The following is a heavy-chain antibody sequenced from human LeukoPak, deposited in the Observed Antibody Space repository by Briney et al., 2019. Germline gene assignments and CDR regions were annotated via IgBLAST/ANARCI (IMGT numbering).Heavy chain of an antibody. V-gene: IGHV3-23*01. CDR2: ISGSGGST. Sequence: GGSLRLSCAASGFTFSSYAMSWVRQPPGRGLEWLSLISGSGGSTYYADSVKGRFTISRDNSKNTLYLQMNSLRAEDTAVYYCAKDWSAYSGPYYFDYGGQGTLATVS. CDR1: GFTFSSYA. J-gene: IGHJ4*02. CDR3: AKDWSAYSGPYYFDY. D-gene: IGHD3-16*01.